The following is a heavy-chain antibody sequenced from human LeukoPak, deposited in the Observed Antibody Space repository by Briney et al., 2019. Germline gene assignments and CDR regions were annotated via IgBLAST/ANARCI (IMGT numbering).Heavy chain of an antibody. CDR3: ARGALLLWFGELHYYYMDV. V-gene: IGHV1-2*02. CDR2: MNPNSGNT. J-gene: IGHJ6*03. CDR1: GYTFTGYY. D-gene: IGHD3-10*01. Sequence: ASVKVSCKASGYTFTGYYMHWVRQAPGQGLEWMGWMNPNSGNTAYAQKFQGRVTMTRDTSISTAYMELSRLRSDDTAVYYCARGALLLWFGELHYYYMDVWGKGTTVIISS.